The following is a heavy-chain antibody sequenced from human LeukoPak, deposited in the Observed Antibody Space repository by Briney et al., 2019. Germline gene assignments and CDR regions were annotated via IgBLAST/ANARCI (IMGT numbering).Heavy chain of an antibody. D-gene: IGHD2-21*01. V-gene: IGHV4-59*01. CDR1: GDSISSYY. CDR2: IYYGGST. Sequence: SETLSLTCTVSGDSISSYYWNWIRQPPGKGLEWIGYIYYGGSTNYNPSLKSRVTISVDTSKIQFSLKLSSVTAADTAVYYCARGDSSGAFDVWGQGTMVTVSS. J-gene: IGHJ3*01. CDR3: ARGDSSGAFDV.